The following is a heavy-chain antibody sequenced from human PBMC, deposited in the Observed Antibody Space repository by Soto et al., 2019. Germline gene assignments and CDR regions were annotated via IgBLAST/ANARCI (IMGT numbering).Heavy chain of an antibody. V-gene: IGHV1-8*01. D-gene: IGHD6-6*01. CDR3: ARGRGIAARRGYYYYGMDV. Sequence: QVQLVQSGAEVKKPGASVKVYCKASGYTFTRYDINWVRQATGQGIKWMGWMNPNSGNTGYAQKFQGRVTMTRNSSISTAYMELSSLRSEDKAVYYCARGRGIAARRGYYYYGMDVWGQGNTVTVSS. J-gene: IGHJ6*02. CDR1: GYTFTRYD. CDR2: MNPNSGNT.